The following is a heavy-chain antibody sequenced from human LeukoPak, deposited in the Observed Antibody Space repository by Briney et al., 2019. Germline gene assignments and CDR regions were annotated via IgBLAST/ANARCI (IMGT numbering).Heavy chain of an antibody. CDR1: GYSFTSYW. CDR3: ASGGSCYGTSCLQFDY. CDR2: IYPGDSDT. J-gene: IGHJ4*02. Sequence: RAGESLKISCKGSGYSFTSYWIGWVRQMPGKGLEGMGIIYPGDSDTRYSPSFQGQATISADKSISTAYLQWSSLKASDTAMYYCASGGSCYGTSCLQFDYWGQGTLVTVSS. D-gene: IGHD2-15*01. V-gene: IGHV5-51*01.